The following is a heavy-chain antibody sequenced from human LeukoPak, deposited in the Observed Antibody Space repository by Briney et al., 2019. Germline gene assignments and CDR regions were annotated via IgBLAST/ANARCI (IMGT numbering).Heavy chain of an antibody. CDR1: GGSISSSSYY. V-gene: IGHV4-39*07. Sequence: SETLSLTCTVSGGSISSSSYYWGWIRQPPGKGLEWIGSIYYSGSTYYNPSLKSRVTISVDTSKNQFSLKLSSVTAADTAVYYCASGIAAGNYYGMDVWGQGTTVTVSS. CDR2: IYYSGST. D-gene: IGHD6-13*01. CDR3: ASGIAAGNYYGMDV. J-gene: IGHJ6*02.